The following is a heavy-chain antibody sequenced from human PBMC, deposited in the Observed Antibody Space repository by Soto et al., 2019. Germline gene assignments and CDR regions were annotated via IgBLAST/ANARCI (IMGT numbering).Heavy chain of an antibody. Sequence: GASVKVSCKASGYTFTSYGISWVRQAPGQGLEWMGWISAYNGNTNYAQKLQGRVTMTTDTSTSTAYMELRSLRSDDTAVYYCARDVRQTYSSTKPNYYYYYGMDVWGQGTTVTVSS. D-gene: IGHD6-13*01. V-gene: IGHV1-18*01. CDR1: GYTFTSYG. J-gene: IGHJ6*02. CDR3: ARDVRQTYSSTKPNYYYYYGMDV. CDR2: ISAYNGNT.